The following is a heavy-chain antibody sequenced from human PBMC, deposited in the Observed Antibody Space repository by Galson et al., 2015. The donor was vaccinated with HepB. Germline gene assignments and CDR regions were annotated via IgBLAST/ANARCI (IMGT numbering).Heavy chain of an antibody. CDR2: INWNGGST. CDR3: ARMRSSSWSHPNLSFDY. V-gene: IGHV3-20*04. CDR1: GFTFDDYG. Sequence: SLRLSCAASGFTFDDYGMSWVRQAPGKGLEWVSGINWNGGSTGYADSVKGRFTISRDNAKNSLYLQMNSLRAEDTALYYCARMRSSSWSHPNLSFDYWGQGTLVTVSS. D-gene: IGHD6-13*01. J-gene: IGHJ4*02.